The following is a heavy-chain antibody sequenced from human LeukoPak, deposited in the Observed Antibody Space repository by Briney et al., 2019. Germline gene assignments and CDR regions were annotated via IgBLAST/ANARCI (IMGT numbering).Heavy chain of an antibody. CDR2: ITPKSGDT. V-gene: IGHV1-2*02. D-gene: IGHD3-3*02. CDR3: ARVRLADERAWAY. Sequence: ASVKVSCKASGYTFSVFYIHWVRQAPGQGLEYFGWITPKSGDTYSPQRFQGRVTMTRDASISTAYMELSSLRSDDTAVYFCARVRLADERAWAYWGQGTLVSVSS. CDR1: GYTFSVFY. J-gene: IGHJ4*02.